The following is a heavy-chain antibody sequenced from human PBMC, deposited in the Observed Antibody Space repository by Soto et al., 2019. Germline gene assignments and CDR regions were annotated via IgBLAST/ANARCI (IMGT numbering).Heavy chain of an antibody. J-gene: IGHJ6*03. D-gene: IGHD6-13*01. CDR2: MNPNSGNT. V-gene: IGHV1-8*01. CDR1: GYTFTSYD. Sequence: ASVKVSCKASGYTFTSYDLNWVRQATGQGLEWMGWMNPNSGNTGYAQKFQGRVTMTRNTSISTAYMELSSLRSEDTAVYYCARAANIAAAGPYYYYYYYMDVWGKGTTVTVSS. CDR3: ARAANIAAAGPYYYYYYYMDV.